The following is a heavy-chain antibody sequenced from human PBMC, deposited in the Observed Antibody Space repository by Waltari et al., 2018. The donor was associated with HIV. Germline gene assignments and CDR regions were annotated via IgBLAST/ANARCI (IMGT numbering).Heavy chain of an antibody. CDR2: IWYDGSNK. D-gene: IGHD2-2*01. Sequence: QVQLVESGGGVVQPGRSLRLSCAASRFNFSSYGMHWVRQAPGKGLEWVAFIWYDGSNKYYADSVKGRFTISRGIAKNTLYLQMNSLRAEDTAVYYCAREGPTGHCSSSGCYYGLDVWGQGTTVTVSS. CDR3: AREGPTGHCSSSGCYYGLDV. J-gene: IGHJ6*02. V-gene: IGHV3-33*01. CDR1: RFNFSSYG.